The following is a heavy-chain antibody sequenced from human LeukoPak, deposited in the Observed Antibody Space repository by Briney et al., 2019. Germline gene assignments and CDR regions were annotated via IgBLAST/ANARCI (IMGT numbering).Heavy chain of an antibody. D-gene: IGHD3-22*01. J-gene: IGHJ5*02. V-gene: IGHV1-69*04. CDR3: ARDYYYDSSGYFENWFDP. CDR2: IIPILGIA. Sequence: SVKVSCKASGGTFSSYTISWVRQAPGQGLEWMGRIIPILGIANYAQKFQGRVTNTADKSTSTAYMELSSLRSEDTAVYYCARDYYYDSSGYFENWFDPWGQGTLVTVSS. CDR1: GGTFSSYT.